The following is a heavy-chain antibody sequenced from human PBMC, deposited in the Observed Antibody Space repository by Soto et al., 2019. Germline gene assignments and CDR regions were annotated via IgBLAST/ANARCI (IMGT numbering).Heavy chain of an antibody. D-gene: IGHD2-15*01. CDR3: ASQTTPSEIYYY. CDR2: INSGGSST. J-gene: IGHJ4*01. V-gene: IGHV3-74*01. CDR1: GFTFSSYW. Sequence: GGSLRLSCAASGFTFSSYWMHWVRQAPGKGLVYVSRINSGGSSTSYADSVKGRFTISRDNSKNTLYLYMNSLRADDTAVYYCASQTTPSEIYYYWGHGTLVTVSS.